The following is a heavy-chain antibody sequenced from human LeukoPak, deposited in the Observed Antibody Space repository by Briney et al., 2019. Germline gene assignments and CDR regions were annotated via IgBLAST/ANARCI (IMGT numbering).Heavy chain of an antibody. D-gene: IGHD5-12*01. Sequence: SVKVSCKASGGTFSSYAISWVRQAPGQGLEWMGGIIPIFGTANYAQKFQGRVTITADESTSTAYMELSSLRSEDTAVYYCARDAPDTEEVNSGYDTRPAYFDYWGQGTLVTVSS. J-gene: IGHJ4*02. CDR2: IIPIFGTA. V-gene: IGHV1-69*13. CDR1: GGTFSSYA. CDR3: ARDAPDTEEVNSGYDTRPAYFDY.